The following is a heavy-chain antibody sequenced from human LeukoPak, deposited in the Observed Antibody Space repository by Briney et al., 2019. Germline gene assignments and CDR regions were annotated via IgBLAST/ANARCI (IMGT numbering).Heavy chain of an antibody. CDR2: INPNSGGT. CDR3: ARDSPNCSGGSCFDY. J-gene: IGHJ4*02. V-gene: IGHV1-2*04. Sequence: ASVKVSCKASGYTFTGYYMHWVRQAPEQGLEWMGWINPNSGGTNYAQKFQGWVTMTRDTSISTAYMELSRLRSDDTAVYYCARDSPNCSGGSCFDYWGQGTLVTVSS. CDR1: GYTFTGYY. D-gene: IGHD2-15*01.